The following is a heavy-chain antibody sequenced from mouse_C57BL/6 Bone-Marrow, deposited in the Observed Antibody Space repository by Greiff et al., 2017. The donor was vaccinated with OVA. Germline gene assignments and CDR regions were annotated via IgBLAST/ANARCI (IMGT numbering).Heavy chain of an antibody. J-gene: IGHJ2*01. V-gene: IGHV5-9-1*02. CDR1: GFTFSSYA. Sequence: EVMLVESGEGLVKPGGSLKLSCAASGFTFSSYAMSWVRQTPEKRLEWVAYISSGGDYIYYADTVKGRFTISRDNARNTLYLQMSSLKSEDTAMYYCTRVGTSWYFDYWGQGTTLTVSS. CDR2: ISSGGDYI. CDR3: TRVGTSWYFDY. D-gene: IGHD4-1*01.